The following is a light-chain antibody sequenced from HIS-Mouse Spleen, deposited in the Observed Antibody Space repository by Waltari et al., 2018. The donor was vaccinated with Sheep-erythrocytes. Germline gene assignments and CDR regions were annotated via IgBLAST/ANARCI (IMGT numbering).Light chain of an antibody. CDR3: CSYAGSYNHV. CDR2: EGS. J-gene: IGLJ1*01. Sequence: QSALTQPASVSGSPGQSIPIPCTGTSSDVGSFNLFSWYQQHPGKAPKLMMYEGSKRPSGVSNRFSGSKSGNTASLTISGLQAEDEADYYCCSYAGSYNHVFATGTKVTVL. CDR1: SSDVGSFNL. V-gene: IGLV2-23*01.